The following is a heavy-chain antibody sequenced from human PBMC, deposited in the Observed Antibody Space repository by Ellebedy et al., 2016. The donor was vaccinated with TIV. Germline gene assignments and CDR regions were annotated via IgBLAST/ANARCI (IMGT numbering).Heavy chain of an antibody. CDR1: GFTFSSYA. CDR3: AKEGTDWGYSSSWF. D-gene: IGHD6-13*01. V-gene: IGHV3-23*01. J-gene: IGHJ4*02. Sequence: GGSLRLXXAASGFTFSSYAMSWVRQAPGKGLEWVSAISGSGGSTYYADSVKGRFTISRDNSKNTLYLQMNSLRAEDTAVYYCAKEGTDWGYSSSWFWGQGTLVTVSS. CDR2: ISGSGGST.